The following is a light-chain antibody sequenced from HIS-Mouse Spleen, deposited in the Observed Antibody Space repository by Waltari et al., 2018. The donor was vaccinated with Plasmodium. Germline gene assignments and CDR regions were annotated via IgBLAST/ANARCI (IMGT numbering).Light chain of an antibody. CDR1: STDVGGYNH. CDR2: DVS. J-gene: IGLJ2*01. V-gene: IGLV2-8*01. CDR3: SSYAGSNNLV. Sequence: GQSVTISCPVTSTDVGGYNHASWYQQPPGKAPKLMIYDVSKRPSGVPDRFSGSKSGNTASLTVSGLQAEDEADYYCSSYAGSNNLVFGGGTKLTVL.